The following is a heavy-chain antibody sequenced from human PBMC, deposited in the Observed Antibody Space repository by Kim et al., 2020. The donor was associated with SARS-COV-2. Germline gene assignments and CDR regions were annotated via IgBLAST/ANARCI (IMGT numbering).Heavy chain of an antibody. CDR3: ARVRYNWNRNDYYFDY. CDR1: GGTFSSYA. CDR2: IIPIFGTA. D-gene: IGHD1-20*01. J-gene: IGHJ4*02. V-gene: IGHV1-69*13. Sequence: SVKVSCKASGGTFSSYAISWVRQAPGQGLEWMGGIIPIFGTANYAQKFQGRVTITADESTSTAYMELGSLRSEDTAVYYCARVRYNWNRNDYYFDYWGQGTLVTVSS.